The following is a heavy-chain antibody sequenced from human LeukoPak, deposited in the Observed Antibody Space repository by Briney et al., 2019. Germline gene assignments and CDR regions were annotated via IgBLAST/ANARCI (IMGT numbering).Heavy chain of an antibody. D-gene: IGHD4-17*01. CDR1: GYTFTGYY. V-gene: IGHV1-2*02. CDR3: ARDATVNYYYGMDV. CDR2: INPNSGGT. J-gene: IGHJ6*02. Sequence: ASVKGSCTASGYTFTGYYMHWVRQAPGQGLEWMGWINPNSGGTNYAQKFQGRVTMTRDTSISTAYMELSRLRSDDTAVYYCARDATVNYYYGMDVWGQGTTVTVSS.